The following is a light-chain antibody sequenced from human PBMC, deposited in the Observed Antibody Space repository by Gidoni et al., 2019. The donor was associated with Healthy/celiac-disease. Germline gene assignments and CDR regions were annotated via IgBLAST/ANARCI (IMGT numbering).Light chain of an antibody. V-gene: IGKV2-30*01. Sequence: DVVMTQSPLSLPVTLGQPASISCRSSQSLVYSDGNTYLNWFPQRPGQSPRRLIYKVSNRDSGVPDRFSGSGSGTDFTLKISRVEAEDVGVYYCMQGTHWPLWTFGQGTKVEIK. CDR1: QSLVYSDGNTY. CDR3: MQGTHWPLWT. J-gene: IGKJ1*01. CDR2: KVS.